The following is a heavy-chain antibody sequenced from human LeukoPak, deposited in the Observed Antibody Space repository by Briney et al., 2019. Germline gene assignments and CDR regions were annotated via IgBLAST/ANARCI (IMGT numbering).Heavy chain of an antibody. Sequence: PSETLSLTCTVSGGSISNYYWSWIRQPPGKGLEWIGFIYYSGSTNYNPSLKSRVTISVDTSKNQFSLKLSSVTAADTAVYYCASTFSSSWYHFDYWGQGTLVTVPS. D-gene: IGHD6-13*01. J-gene: IGHJ4*02. CDR1: GGSISNYY. CDR3: ASTFSSSWYHFDY. CDR2: IYYSGST. V-gene: IGHV4-59*08.